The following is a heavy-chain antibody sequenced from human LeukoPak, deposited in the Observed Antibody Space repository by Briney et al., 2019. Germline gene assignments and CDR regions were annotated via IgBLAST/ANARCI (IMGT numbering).Heavy chain of an antibody. Sequence: GGSLRLSCAAYGFTFSSYAMSWVRQAPGKGLEWVSAFSGCGGSTNHAGAGKDRFTISQDNAKNTLYPQMNSPRAEDTAVYYCAKGDYDCWMLGGKNGMDVWGQGTTVTVSS. J-gene: IGHJ6*02. CDR3: AKGDYDCWMLGGKNGMDV. CDR2: FSGCGGST. V-gene: IGHV3-23*01. D-gene: IGHD3-3*01. CDR1: GFTFSSYA.